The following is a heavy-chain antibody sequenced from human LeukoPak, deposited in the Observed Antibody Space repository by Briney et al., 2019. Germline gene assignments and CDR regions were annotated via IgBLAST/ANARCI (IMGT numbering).Heavy chain of an antibody. Sequence: SETLSLTCAVSGGSISSSNWWNWVRQPPGKGLEWIGEIYHSGSTYYNPSLKSRVTISVDRSKNQFSLKLSSVTAADTAVYYCARGGDLGDTAMEGWGQGTLVTVSS. CDR1: GGSISSSNW. CDR3: ARGGDLGDTAMEG. D-gene: IGHD5-18*01. CDR2: IYHSGST. J-gene: IGHJ4*02. V-gene: IGHV4-4*02.